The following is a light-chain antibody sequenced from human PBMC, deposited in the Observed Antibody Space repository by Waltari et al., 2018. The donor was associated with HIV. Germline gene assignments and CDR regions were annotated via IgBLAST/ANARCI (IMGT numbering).Light chain of an antibody. Sequence: SYVLTQPPSVSVAPGKTARITCVGNNIGTKSVYWSQQKPGQAPVLVINYDSDRPSGIPERFSGSNAGNTATLTISRVEAGDEADYYCQVWDTTSEHRVFGGQTKLTVL. V-gene: IGLV3-21*04. CDR1: NIGTKS. CDR3: QVWDTTSEHRV. CDR2: YDS. J-gene: IGLJ3*02.